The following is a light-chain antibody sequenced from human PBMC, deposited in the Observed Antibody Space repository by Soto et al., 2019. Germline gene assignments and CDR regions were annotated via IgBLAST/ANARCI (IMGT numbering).Light chain of an antibody. Sequence: IVLTQSPATLSLSPGERATLSCRASQSVSSFLAWYQQKPGQAPRLLIYDASNRAAGIPARFSGSGSGTDFTLTISSLEPEDFAVYYCQQRGNWPPAFGQGTRLEIK. J-gene: IGKJ5*01. CDR3: QQRGNWPPA. CDR1: QSVSSF. V-gene: IGKV3-11*01. CDR2: DAS.